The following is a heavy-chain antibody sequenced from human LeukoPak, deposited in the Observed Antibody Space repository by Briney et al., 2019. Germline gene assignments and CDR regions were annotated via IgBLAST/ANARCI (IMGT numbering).Heavy chain of an antibody. CDR1: GGTFSSYA. J-gene: IGHJ4*02. Sequence: ASVKVSCKASGGTFSSYAISWVRQAPGQGLEWMGGIIPIFGTANYAQKFQGRVTITTDESTSTAYVELSSLRSEDTAVYYCARDSDGDTGTFDYWGQGTLVTVSS. CDR3: ARDSDGDTGTFDY. V-gene: IGHV1-69*05. CDR2: IIPIFGTA. D-gene: IGHD1-1*01.